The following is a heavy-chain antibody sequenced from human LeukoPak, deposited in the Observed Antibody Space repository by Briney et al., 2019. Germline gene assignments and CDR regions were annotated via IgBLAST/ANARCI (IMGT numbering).Heavy chain of an antibody. D-gene: IGHD3-22*01. V-gene: IGHV3-23*01. CDR1: GFTFSSYA. J-gene: IGHJ4*02. CDR3: AKDGAEYYYDSSGYPLYLDY. Sequence: GGSLRLSCAASGFTFSSYAMSWVRQAPGKGLEWVSAISGSGGSTYYADSVKDRFTISRDNSKNTLYLQMNSLRAEDTAVYYCAKDGAEYYYDSSGYPLYLDYWGQGTLVTVSS. CDR2: ISGSGGST.